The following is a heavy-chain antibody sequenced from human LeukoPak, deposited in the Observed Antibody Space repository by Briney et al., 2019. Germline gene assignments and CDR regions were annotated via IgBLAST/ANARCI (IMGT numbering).Heavy chain of an antibody. D-gene: IGHD5-24*01. CDR3: ARASAAMATVHFDY. J-gene: IGHJ4*02. Sequence: GGSLRFSCAASGFTFSDYYMSWIRQAPGKGLEWVSYISSSGSTIYYADSVKGRFTISRDNAKNSLYLQMNSLRAEDTAVYYCARASAAMATVHFDYWGQGTLVTVSS. CDR1: GFTFSDYY. V-gene: IGHV3-11*04. CDR2: ISSSGSTI.